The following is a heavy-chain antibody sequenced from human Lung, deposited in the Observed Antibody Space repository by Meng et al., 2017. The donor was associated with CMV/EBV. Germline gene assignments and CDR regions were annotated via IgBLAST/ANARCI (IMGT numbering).Heavy chain of an antibody. CDR3: SRVHGKCSGVCLDV. D-gene: IGHD1-26*01. CDR1: GFTFGDYA. Sequence: GESLKISCTTSGFTFGDYAMSWVHQAPGKGPEWVGLIRRKADGGTTEYAASVKGRFTISRDDSRGVDYLQMNSLKIEDTAVYYCSRVHGKCSGVCLDVWGQGTTVTVSS. CDR2: IRRKADGGTT. V-gene: IGHV3-49*04. J-gene: IGHJ6*02.